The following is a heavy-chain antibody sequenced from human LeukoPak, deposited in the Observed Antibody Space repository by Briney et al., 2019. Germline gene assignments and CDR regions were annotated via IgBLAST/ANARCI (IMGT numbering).Heavy chain of an antibody. D-gene: IGHD3-10*01. Sequence: SETPSLTCTVSGGSISSGSYYWSWIRQPAGKGLEWIGRIYTSGSTNYNPSLKGRVTISVDTSKNQFSLKLSSVTAADTAVYYCARDYFVRSLYYYYYMDVWGKGTTVTVSS. J-gene: IGHJ6*03. CDR2: IYTSGST. V-gene: IGHV4-61*02. CDR1: GGSISSGSYY. CDR3: ARDYFVRSLYYYYYMDV.